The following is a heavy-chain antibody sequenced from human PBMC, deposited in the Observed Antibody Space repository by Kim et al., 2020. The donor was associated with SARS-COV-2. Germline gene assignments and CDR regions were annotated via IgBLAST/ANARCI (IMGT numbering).Heavy chain of an antibody. CDR1: GFTFSSYE. J-gene: IGHJ5*02. CDR3: ASTPGEIYSSSSWDGDWFDP. CDR2: ISSSGSTI. V-gene: IGHV3-48*03. Sequence: GGSLRLSCAASGFTFSSYEMNWVRQAPGKGLEWVSYISSSGSTIYYADSVKGRFTISRDNAKNSLYLQMNSLRAEDTAVYYCASTPGEIYSSSSWDGDWFDPWGQGTLVTVSS. D-gene: IGHD6-13*01.